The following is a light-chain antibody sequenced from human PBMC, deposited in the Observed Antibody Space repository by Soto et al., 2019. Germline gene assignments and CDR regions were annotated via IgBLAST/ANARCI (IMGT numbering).Light chain of an antibody. CDR3: QQYNSYSGT. Sequence: DIQMTQSPSTLSASVGDRVTITCRASQRISSWLAWYQQKPGKAPKLLIYDASSLESEVPSRCSGSGSGTEFTLIITSLQPDDFATYYCQQYNSYSGTFGQGNKVEIK. J-gene: IGKJ1*01. V-gene: IGKV1-5*01. CDR1: QRISSW. CDR2: DAS.